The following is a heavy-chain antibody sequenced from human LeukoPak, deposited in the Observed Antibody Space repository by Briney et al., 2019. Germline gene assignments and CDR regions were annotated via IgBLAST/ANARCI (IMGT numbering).Heavy chain of an antibody. CDR3: AKGPVGATISTYYYGMDV. CDR2: ISCSGGST. D-gene: IGHD1-26*01. Sequence: GSLRLSCAASGFTFSSYAMSWVRQAPGKGLEWVSAISCSGGSTYYADSVKGRFTISRDNSKNTLYLQMNSLRAEDTAVYYCAKGPVGATISTYYYGMDVWGQGTTVTVSS. V-gene: IGHV3-23*01. J-gene: IGHJ6*02. CDR1: GFTFSSYA.